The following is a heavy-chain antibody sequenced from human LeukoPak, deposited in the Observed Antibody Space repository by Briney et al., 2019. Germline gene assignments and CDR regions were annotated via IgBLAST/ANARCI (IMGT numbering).Heavy chain of an antibody. CDR3: ARNRDYDFWSGYYTEYYFDY. D-gene: IGHD3-3*01. CDR1: GFTFSSYW. J-gene: IGHJ4*02. CDR2: INSDGSST. Sequence: GGSLILSFAASGFTFSSYWMHWVRQAPGKGLVWVSRINSDGSSTSYADSVKGRFTISRDNAKNTLYLQMNSLRAEDTAVYYCARNRDYDFWSGYYTEYYFDYWGQGTLVTVSS. V-gene: IGHV3-74*01.